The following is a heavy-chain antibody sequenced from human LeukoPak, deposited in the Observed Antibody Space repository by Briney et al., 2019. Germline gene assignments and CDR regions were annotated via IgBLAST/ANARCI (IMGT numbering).Heavy chain of an antibody. CDR2: IYYSGST. J-gene: IGHJ3*02. CDR1: GGSISSYY. V-gene: IGHV4-59*01. Sequence: PSETLSLTCTVSGGSISSYYLSWIRQPPGKGLEWIGYIYYSGSTNYNPSLKSRVTISVDTSKNQFSLKLSSVTAADTAVYYCASRCGGSCYSSAFDIWGQGTMGTVSS. CDR3: ASRCGGSCYSSAFDI. D-gene: IGHD2-15*01.